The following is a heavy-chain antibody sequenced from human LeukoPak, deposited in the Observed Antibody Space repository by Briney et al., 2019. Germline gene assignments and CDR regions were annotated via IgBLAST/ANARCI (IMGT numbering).Heavy chain of an antibody. CDR2: INSDGSTT. V-gene: IGHV3-74*01. Sequence: GGSLRLSCAASGFTFSSYWMHWVRQAPGKGLVWVSRINSDGSTTNYADSVKGRFTISRDNAKNTLYLQMNSLRDEDTAVYYCARDPYSGNYGDYYYYMDVWGKGTTVAISS. CDR3: ARDPYSGNYGDYYYYMDV. D-gene: IGHD1-26*01. J-gene: IGHJ6*03. CDR1: GFTFSSYW.